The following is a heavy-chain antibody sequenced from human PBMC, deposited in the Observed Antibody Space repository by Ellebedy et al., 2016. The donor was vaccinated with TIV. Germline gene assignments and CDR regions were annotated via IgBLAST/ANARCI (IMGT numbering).Heavy chain of an antibody. D-gene: IGHD6-13*01. V-gene: IGHV5-51*01. CDR1: GYSFTNYW. J-gene: IGHJ6*02. CDR3: SRAGLYYYYGMDV. Sequence: GESLKISXKGSGYSFTNYWIGWVRQMPGKGLEWMGIIYPGDSDTRYSPSFQGQVTISADKSISTAYLQWSSLKASDTAMYYCSRAGLYYYYGMDVWGQGTTVTVSS. CDR2: IYPGDSDT.